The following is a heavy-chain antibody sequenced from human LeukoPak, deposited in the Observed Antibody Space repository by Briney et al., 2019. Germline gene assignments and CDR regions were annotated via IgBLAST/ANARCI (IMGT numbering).Heavy chain of an antibody. V-gene: IGHV4-61*01. D-gene: IGHD3-9*01. CDR1: GGSVSSGSYY. Sequence: SETLSLTCTVSGGSVSSGSYYWSWIRQPPGKGLEWIGYIYYSGTTNYNPSLKSRVTISVDTSKNQFSLKLSSVTAADTAVYYCARTTGRYLQSDPWGQGTLVTVSS. J-gene: IGHJ5*02. CDR3: ARTTGRYLQSDP. CDR2: IYYSGTT.